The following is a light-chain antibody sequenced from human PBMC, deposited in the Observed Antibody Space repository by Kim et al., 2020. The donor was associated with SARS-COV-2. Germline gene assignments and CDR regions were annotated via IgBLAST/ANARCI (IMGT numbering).Light chain of an antibody. Sequence: EIVMTQSPATLSVSPGERATLSCRASQSVSSDLAWYQQKPGQTPRLLIYGASTRATGIPARFSGSGSGTEFTLTISSLQPEDFAIYYCQQYSDWLMNTFGQGTKLAI. CDR3: QQYSDWLMNT. CDR2: GAS. V-gene: IGKV3-15*01. CDR1: QSVSSD. J-gene: IGKJ2*01.